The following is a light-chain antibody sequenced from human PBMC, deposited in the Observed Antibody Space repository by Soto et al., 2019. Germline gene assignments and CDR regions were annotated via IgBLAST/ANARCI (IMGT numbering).Light chain of an antibody. CDR3: QQFSSYPLT. CDR1: QSVNGDY. CDR2: GTS. Sequence: ETVLTQSPGTLSLSPGERATLSCRASQSVNGDYLAWYQQKPGQAPRLLIYGTSSRATGIPDRFSGGGSGTDFTLIISRLEPEDFAVYHCQQFSSYPLTFGGGTKVDIK. V-gene: IGKV3-20*01. J-gene: IGKJ4*01.